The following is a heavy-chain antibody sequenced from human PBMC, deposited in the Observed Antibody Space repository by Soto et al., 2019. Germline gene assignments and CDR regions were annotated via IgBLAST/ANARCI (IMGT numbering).Heavy chain of an antibody. Sequence: SETLSLTCAVYGGSFSGYYWSWIRQPPGEGLEWIGEINHSGSTKYNPSLKSRVTISVDTSKNQFSLKLSSVTAADTAVYYCARRIQLWFRAYYYYGMDVWGQGTTVTVSS. CDR2: INHSGST. J-gene: IGHJ6*02. CDR1: GGSFSGYY. V-gene: IGHV4-34*01. CDR3: ARRIQLWFRAYYYYGMDV. D-gene: IGHD5-18*01.